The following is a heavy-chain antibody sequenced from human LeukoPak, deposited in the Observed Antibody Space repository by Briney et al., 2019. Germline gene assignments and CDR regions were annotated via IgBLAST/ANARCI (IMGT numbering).Heavy chain of an antibody. D-gene: IGHD3-10*01. V-gene: IGHV3-30*04. CDR1: GFTVSLNY. CDR2: MSYDGTNK. J-gene: IGHJ4*02. Sequence: GGSLRLSCTASGFTVSLNYMSWVRQAPDQGLDWVAVMSYDGTNKYYADSVKGRFTISRDNSKSTLYLQMNSLRAEDTAVYYCARDYASGSYPRIYFEYWGQGTLVTVSS. CDR3: ARDYASGSYPRIYFEY.